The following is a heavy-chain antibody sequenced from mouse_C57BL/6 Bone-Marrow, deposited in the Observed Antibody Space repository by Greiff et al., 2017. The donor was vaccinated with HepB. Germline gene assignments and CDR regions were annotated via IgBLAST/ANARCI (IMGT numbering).Heavy chain of an antibody. Sequence: VQLQQSGPGLVKPSQSLSLTCSVTGYSITSGYYWNWIRQFPGNKLEWMGYISYDGSNNYNPSLKNRISITRDTSKNQFFLKLNSVTTEDTATYYCASSQVFDVWGTGTTVTVSS. CDR3: ASSQVFDV. CDR1: GYSITSGYY. J-gene: IGHJ1*03. CDR2: ISYDGSN. V-gene: IGHV3-6*01.